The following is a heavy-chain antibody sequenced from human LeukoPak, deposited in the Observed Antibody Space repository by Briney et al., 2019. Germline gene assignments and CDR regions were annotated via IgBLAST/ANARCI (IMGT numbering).Heavy chain of an antibody. J-gene: IGHJ4*02. Sequence: GASVKVSCKASGYTFTSYYMHWVRQAPGQGLEWMGIINPSGGSTSYAQKFQGRVTMTRDTSTSTVYMELSSLGSEDTAVYYCARDAQLSLYTSSPGSYYFDYWGQGTLVTVSS. V-gene: IGHV1-46*01. D-gene: IGHD6-6*01. CDR2: INPSGGST. CDR3: ARDAQLSLYTSSPGSYYFDY. CDR1: GYTFTSYY.